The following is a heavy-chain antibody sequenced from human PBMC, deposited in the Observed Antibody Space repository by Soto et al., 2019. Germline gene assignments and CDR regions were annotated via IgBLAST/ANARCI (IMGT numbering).Heavy chain of an antibody. D-gene: IGHD3-22*01. CDR1: GFTFSSYW. V-gene: IGHV3-74*03. Sequence: DVQLVESGGGLFQPGGSLRLSCAASGFTFSSYWMHWVRQAPGKGLVWVSHIRSDGTNAEYAGSVKGRFTISRDNAENTLYLQMNSLRVEDTAVYYCVRGDGDYHDGNGYLGRHWGQGTLVTVSS. CDR3: VRGDGDYHDGNGYLGRH. J-gene: IGHJ4*02. CDR2: IRSDGTNA.